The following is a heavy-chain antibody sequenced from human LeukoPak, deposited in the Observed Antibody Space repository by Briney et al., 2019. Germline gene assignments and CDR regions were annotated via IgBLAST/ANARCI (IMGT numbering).Heavy chain of an antibody. D-gene: IGHD3-16*02. CDR1: GGSISSYY. J-gene: IGHJ6*02. Sequence: SETLSLTCTVSGGSISSYYWSWIRQPPGNGLEWIGYINYSGSTNYNPSLKSRVTISVDTSKNQFSLKLSSVTAADTAVYYCARGPTFYDYVWGSYRYYYGMDVWGQGTTVTVSS. CDR2: INYSGST. V-gene: IGHV4-59*01. CDR3: ARGPTFYDYVWGSYRYYYGMDV.